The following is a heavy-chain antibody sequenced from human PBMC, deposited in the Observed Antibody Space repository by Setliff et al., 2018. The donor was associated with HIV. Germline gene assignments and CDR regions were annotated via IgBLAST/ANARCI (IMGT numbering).Heavy chain of an antibody. CDR2: IYHSGTT. Sequence: SETLSLTCTVSGYPISSGYYWGWIRQPPGKGLEWIGSIYHSGTTYYNPSLRSRVTISVDTSKNQFSLKLSSVTAADTAVYYCARQGDGIDFWGQGTLVTVSS. D-gene: IGHD1-1*01. J-gene: IGHJ4*02. CDR3: ARQGDGIDF. CDR1: GYPISSGYY. V-gene: IGHV4-38-2*02.